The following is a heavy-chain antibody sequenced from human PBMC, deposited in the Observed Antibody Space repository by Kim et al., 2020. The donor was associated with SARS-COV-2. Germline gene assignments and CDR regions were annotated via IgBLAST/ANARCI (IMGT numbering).Heavy chain of an antibody. CDR3: ARWTAGNDY. J-gene: IGHJ4*02. V-gene: IGHV1-3*01. CDR1: GYTFTTYA. Sequence: ASVKVSCKASGYTFTTYAMHWVRQAPGQRLEWMGWINAGNGNTKYSQRFQGRVTITRDTSASTAYMELSSLRSEDTGLYYCARWTAGNDYWGQGTLVTVSS. D-gene: IGHD6-13*01. CDR2: INAGNGNT.